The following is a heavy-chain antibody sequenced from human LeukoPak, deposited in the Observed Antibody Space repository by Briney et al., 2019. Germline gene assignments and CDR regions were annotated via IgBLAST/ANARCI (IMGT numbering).Heavy chain of an antibody. CDR3: ARVHQAAAGRRGLYYYMDV. CDR1: GGTFSSYA. V-gene: IGHV1-69*05. CDR2: IIPIFGTA. D-gene: IGHD6-13*01. Sequence: GASVTVSCKASGGTFSSYAISWVRQAPGQGLEWMGGIIPIFGTANYAQKFQGRVTITTDESTSTAYMELSSLRSEDTAVYYCARVHQAAAGRRGLYYYMDVWGKGTTVTVSS. J-gene: IGHJ6*03.